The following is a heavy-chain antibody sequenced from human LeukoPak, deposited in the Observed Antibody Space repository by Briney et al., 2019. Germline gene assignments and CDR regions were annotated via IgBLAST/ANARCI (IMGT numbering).Heavy chain of an antibody. J-gene: IGHJ3*02. V-gene: IGHV3-74*01. Sequence: GGSLGLSCAASGFTFRNYLMHWVRQAPGKGLVWVSRINIDETNAYADSVKGRFTISRDNAKNTVYLQMNSLRAEDTAVYFCGRGGDGIDNWGQGTTVIVSS. CDR3: GRGGDGIDN. CDR2: INIDETNA. CDR1: GFTFRNYL.